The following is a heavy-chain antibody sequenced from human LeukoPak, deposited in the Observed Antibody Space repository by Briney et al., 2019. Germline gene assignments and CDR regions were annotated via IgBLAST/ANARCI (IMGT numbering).Heavy chain of an antibody. V-gene: IGHV4-30-4*01. CDR1: GGSISSGDHY. J-gene: IGHJ5*02. Sequence: SETLSLTCTVSGGSISSGDHYWSWIRQPPGKGLEWIGYIYYSGSTYYNPSLKSRVTISVDTSKNQFSLKLSSVTAADTAVYYCARWTDFDSGYESYNWFDPWGQGTLVTVSS. CDR2: IYYSGST. CDR3: ARWTDFDSGYESYNWFDP. D-gene: IGHD5-12*01.